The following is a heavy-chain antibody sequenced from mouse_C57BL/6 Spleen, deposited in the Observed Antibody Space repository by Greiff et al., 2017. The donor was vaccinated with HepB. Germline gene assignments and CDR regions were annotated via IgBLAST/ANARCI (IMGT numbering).Heavy chain of an antibody. D-gene: IGHD4-1*01. CDR3: AFLGNDWYFDV. J-gene: IGHJ1*03. CDR2: INPNNGGT. CDR1: GYTFTDYN. Sequence: VQLQQSGPELVKPGASLKIPCKASGYTFTDYNMDWVKQSHGKSLEWIGDINPNNGGTIYNQKFKGKATLTVDKSSSTAYMELRSLTSEDTAVYYCAFLGNDWYFDVWGKGRKVTVSS. V-gene: IGHV1-18*01.